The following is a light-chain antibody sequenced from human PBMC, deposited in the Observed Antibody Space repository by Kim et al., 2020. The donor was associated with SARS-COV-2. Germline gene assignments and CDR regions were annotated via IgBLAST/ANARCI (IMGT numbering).Light chain of an antibody. J-gene: IGKJ2*01. CDR2: LAS. CDR3: QQYDTYPYT. CDR1: QDISNY. V-gene: IGKV1-16*02. Sequence: AFVGDRVTITCRASQDISNYLAWFQQKPGKAPKSLIYLASSLQVGVPSKFSGSGSGTDFTLIISSLQPEDFATYYCQQYDTYPYTFGQGTKVDIK.